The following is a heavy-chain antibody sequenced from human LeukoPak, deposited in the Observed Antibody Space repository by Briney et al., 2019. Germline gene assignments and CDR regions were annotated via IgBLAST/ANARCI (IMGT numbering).Heavy chain of an antibody. D-gene: IGHD1-26*01. CDR3: ARGFSAGVPNYYYYYYGMDV. CDR2: IYYSGST. J-gene: IGHJ6*02. CDR1: GGSFSGYY. V-gene: IGHV4-59*01. Sequence: SETLSLTCAVYGGSFSGYYWSWIRQPPGKGLEWIGYIYYSGSTNYNPSLKSRVTISVDTSKNQFSLKLSSVTAADTAVYYCARGFSAGVPNYYYYYYGMDVWGQGTTVTVSS.